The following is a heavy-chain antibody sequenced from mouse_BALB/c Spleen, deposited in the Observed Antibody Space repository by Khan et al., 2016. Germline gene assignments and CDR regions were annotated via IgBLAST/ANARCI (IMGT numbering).Heavy chain of an antibody. J-gene: IGHJ2*01. Sequence: QVRLQQSGAELVRPGVSVTISCKGSGYTFTDHAMHWVKQSHAKSLEWIGVISTYYGDASYNQRLKGKATMTVDKSSSTAYMELARLTSEDSALYCCAREKGYYFDYLGQGTTLTVSS. CDR2: ISTYYGDA. V-gene: IGHV1S137*01. CDR1: GYTFTDHA. CDR3: AREKGYYFDY.